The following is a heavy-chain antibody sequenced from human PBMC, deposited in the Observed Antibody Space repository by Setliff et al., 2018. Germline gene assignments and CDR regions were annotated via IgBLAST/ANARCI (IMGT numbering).Heavy chain of an antibody. CDR1: GYSFTSYG. CDR2: IILIFGTP. Sequence: SVKVSCKASGYSFTSYGISWVRQAPGQGLEFLGRIILIFGTPNYAQKFQDRVTIGADKSTSTAYMEMSSLNFEDTAVYYCATETVTFGGIIVRGYFDVWGQGTMVTVSS. D-gene: IGHD3-16*02. V-gene: IGHV1-69*06. CDR3: ATETVTFGGIIVRGYFDV. J-gene: IGHJ3*01.